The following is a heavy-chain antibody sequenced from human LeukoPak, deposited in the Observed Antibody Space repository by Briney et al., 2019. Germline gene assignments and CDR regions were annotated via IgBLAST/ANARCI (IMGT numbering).Heavy chain of an antibody. V-gene: IGHV1-2*02. J-gene: IGHJ3*02. D-gene: IGHD3-22*01. CDR2: INPNSGGT. Sequence: ASVKVSCKASGYTFTGYYMHWVRQAPGQGLEWMGWINPNSGGTNYAQKFQGRVTMTRDTSISTAYMELSRLRSDDTAVYYCARGRSLYYYDSSGSRGAFDIWGQGTMVTVSS. CDR1: GYTFTGYY. CDR3: ARGRSLYYYDSSGSRGAFDI.